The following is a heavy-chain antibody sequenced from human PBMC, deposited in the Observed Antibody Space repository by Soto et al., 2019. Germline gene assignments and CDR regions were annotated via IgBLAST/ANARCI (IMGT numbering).Heavy chain of an antibody. V-gene: IGHV1-2*04. CDR1: GYTFTGYY. CDR3: ARSLAYCGGDCYSADAFDI. CDR2: INPNSGGT. Sequence: ASVKVSCKASGYTFTGYYMHWVRQAPGQGLEWMGWINPNSGGTNYAQKFQGWVTMTRDTSISTAYMELSRLRSDDTAVYCCARSLAYCGGDCYSADAFDIWGQGTMVTVSS. J-gene: IGHJ3*02. D-gene: IGHD2-21*02.